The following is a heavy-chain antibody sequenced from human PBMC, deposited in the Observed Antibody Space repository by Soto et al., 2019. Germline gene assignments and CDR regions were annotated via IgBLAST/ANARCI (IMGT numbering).Heavy chain of an antibody. Sequence: PSETLSLTCAVYGGSFSGYYWSWIRQPPGKGLEWIGEINHSGSTNYNPSLKSRVTISVDTSKNQFSLKLSSVTAADTAVYYCATSRYSSGRGVFDYWGQGTLVTVSS. D-gene: IGHD6-25*01. CDR3: ATSRYSSGRGVFDY. CDR2: INHSGST. J-gene: IGHJ4*02. V-gene: IGHV4-34*01. CDR1: GGSFSGYY.